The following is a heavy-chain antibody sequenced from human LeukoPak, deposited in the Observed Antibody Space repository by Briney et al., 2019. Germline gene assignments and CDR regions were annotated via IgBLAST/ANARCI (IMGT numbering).Heavy chain of an antibody. CDR2: INWDDQK. J-gene: IGHJ5*02. CDR1: GFSLTTSGVG. D-gene: IGHD3-10*01. CDR3: AHRRRSSGSGNWFDP. Sequence: ESGPTLVNPTQTLTLTCTFSGFSLTTSGVGVGWIRQPPGKALEWLALINWDDQKVYSPSLQSRLSITKDTSKNQVVLTMANVDPVDTATYYCAHRRRSSGSGNWFDPWGQGTLVTVSS. V-gene: IGHV2-5*02.